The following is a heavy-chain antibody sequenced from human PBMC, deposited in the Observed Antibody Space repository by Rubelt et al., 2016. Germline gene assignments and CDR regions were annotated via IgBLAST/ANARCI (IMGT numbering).Heavy chain of an antibody. J-gene: IGHJ3*02. Sequence: QVQLVQSGAEVKKPGSSVKVSCKASGGTFSSYAISWVRQAPGQGLEWMGGIIPIFGTANYAQKFQGRGTITADKSTSTAYRELSSLRSEDTAVYYCARDLVGVVITTHDAFDIWGQGTMVTVSS. CDR3: ARDLVGVVITTHDAFDI. CDR1: GGTFSSYA. V-gene: IGHV1-69*06. D-gene: IGHD3-22*01. CDR2: IIPIFGTA.